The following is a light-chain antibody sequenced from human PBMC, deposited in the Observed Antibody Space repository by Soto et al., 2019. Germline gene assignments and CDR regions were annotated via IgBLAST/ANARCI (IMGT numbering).Light chain of an antibody. CDR2: WAS. J-gene: IGKJ1*01. CDR3: QQKYRTPPET. V-gene: IGKV4-1*01. CDR1: QSVLYSSNIKNY. Sequence: DIVMTQSPDSLAVSLGGRATINCKSSQSVLYSSNIKNYLAWYQQKPGQPPNLLIYWASTRESGVPDRLSGSGSGTDFTLTISSLQAEDVAVYYCQQKYRTPPETFGQGTKVEIK.